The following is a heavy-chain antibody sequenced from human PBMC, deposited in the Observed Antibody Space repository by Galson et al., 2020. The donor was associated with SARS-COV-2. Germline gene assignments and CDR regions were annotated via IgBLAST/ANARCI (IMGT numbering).Heavy chain of an antibody. J-gene: IGHJ5*02. CDR2: IYWNDDK. Sequence: VKPTQTLTLTCTFSGFSLDIAAVGVGWIRQPPGEALECLGVIYWNDDKRYSPSLRSRISITKDTSKNQVVLTLTNMDPVDTGTYYCARAVAGTGGYFDPWGQGTLVTVSS. D-gene: IGHD6-19*01. CDR1: GFSLDIAAVG. V-gene: IGHV2-5*04. CDR3: ARAVAGTGGYFDP.